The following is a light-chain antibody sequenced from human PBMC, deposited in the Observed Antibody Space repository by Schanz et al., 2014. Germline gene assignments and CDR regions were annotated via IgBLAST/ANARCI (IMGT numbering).Light chain of an antibody. Sequence: EIVLTQSPGTLSLSPGERATLSCRSNQGVSRNLAWYQQKPGQAPRLLIHGASTRASGVPARFSGSGSGTDFTLTISRLEPEDFGVFYCQQFTDAAPYTFGQGTKVEIK. J-gene: IGKJ2*01. CDR1: QGVSRN. V-gene: IGKV3-20*01. CDR2: GAS. CDR3: QQFTDAAPYT.